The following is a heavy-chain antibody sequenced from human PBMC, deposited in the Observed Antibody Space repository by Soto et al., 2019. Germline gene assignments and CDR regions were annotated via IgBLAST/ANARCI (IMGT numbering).Heavy chain of an antibody. V-gene: IGHV1-18*01. Sequence: GASVKVSCKASGYTFTSYGISWVRQAPGQGLEWMGWISAYNGNTNYAQKLQGRVTMTTDTSTSTAYMELRSLRSDDTAVYYCARAVYGLGKQQLEQATQDYYYYGMDVRGQGTTVTVSS. J-gene: IGHJ6*02. CDR2: ISAYNGNT. CDR3: ARAVYGLGKQQLEQATQDYYYYGMDV. D-gene: IGHD6-13*01. CDR1: GYTFTSYG.